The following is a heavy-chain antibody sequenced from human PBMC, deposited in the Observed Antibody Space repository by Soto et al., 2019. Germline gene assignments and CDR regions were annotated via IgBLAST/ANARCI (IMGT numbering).Heavy chain of an antibody. V-gene: IGHV1-69*01. D-gene: IGHD1-26*01. CDR2: IIPIFGTA. J-gene: IGHJ5*02. Sequence: QVQLVQSGAEVKKPGSSVKVSCKASGGTFSSYAISWVRQAPGQGLEWLGGIIPIFGTANYAQKFQGRVTITADESTSTAYMELSSLRSEDTAVYYCAARPYSGSYRGWFDPWGQGTLVTVSS. CDR3: AARPYSGSYRGWFDP. CDR1: GGTFSSYA.